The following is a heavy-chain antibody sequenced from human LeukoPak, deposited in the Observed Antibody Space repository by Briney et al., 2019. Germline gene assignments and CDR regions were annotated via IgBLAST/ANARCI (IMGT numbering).Heavy chain of an antibody. D-gene: IGHD6-19*01. CDR1: GFTFSSYA. V-gene: IGHV3-30-3*01. J-gene: IGHJ4*02. Sequence: PGGSLRLSCAASGFTFSSYAMHWVRQAPGKGLEWVAVISYDGSNKYYADSVKGRFTISRDNSKNTLYLQMNSLRAEDTAGYYWAREPGGWYERSFDYWGQGTLVTVSS. CDR2: ISYDGSNK. CDR3: AREPGGWYERSFDY.